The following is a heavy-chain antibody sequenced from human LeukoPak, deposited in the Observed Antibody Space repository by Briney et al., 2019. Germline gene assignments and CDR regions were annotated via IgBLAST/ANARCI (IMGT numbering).Heavy chain of an antibody. V-gene: IGHV3-33*01. Sequence: GRSLRLSCAASGFTFSSYGMHWVRQAPGKGLEWVAVIWYDGSNKYYADSVKGRFTISRDNSKNTLYRQMNSLRAEDTAVYYCARDQYSSSWYPSWFDPWGQGTLVTVSS. D-gene: IGHD6-13*01. CDR2: IWYDGSNK. CDR3: ARDQYSSSWYPSWFDP. J-gene: IGHJ5*02. CDR1: GFTFSSYG.